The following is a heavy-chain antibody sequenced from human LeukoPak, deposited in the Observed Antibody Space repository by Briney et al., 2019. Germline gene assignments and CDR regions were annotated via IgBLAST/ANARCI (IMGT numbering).Heavy chain of an antibody. J-gene: IGHJ6*03. Sequence: RPGGSLRLSCAASGFTFSSYAMSWVRQAPGKGLEWVSAISGSGGSTYYADSAKGRFTISRDNSKNTLYLQMNSLRAEDTAVYYCARLNSGSYYYYYYYYMDVWGKGTTVIVSS. CDR1: GFTFSSYA. V-gene: IGHV3-23*01. CDR2: ISGSGGST. CDR3: ARLNSGSYYYYYYYYMDV. D-gene: IGHD1-26*01.